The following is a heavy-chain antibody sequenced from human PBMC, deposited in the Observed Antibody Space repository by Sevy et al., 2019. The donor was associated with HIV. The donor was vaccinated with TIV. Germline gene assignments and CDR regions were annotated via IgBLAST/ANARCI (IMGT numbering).Heavy chain of an antibody. J-gene: IGHJ3*01. Sequence: MSGESLKISCKASGYNFISYWIGWVRQRPGKGLEYLGMIFPGDSQVRHSPTLEGQVTISVDKSVTAAYLQWSSLKASDTAIYYCARGGHLSLDAFDFWGPGTKVTVSS. CDR1: GYNFISYW. V-gene: IGHV5-51*01. CDR2: IFPGDSQV. D-gene: IGHD2-15*01. CDR3: ARGGHLSLDAFDF.